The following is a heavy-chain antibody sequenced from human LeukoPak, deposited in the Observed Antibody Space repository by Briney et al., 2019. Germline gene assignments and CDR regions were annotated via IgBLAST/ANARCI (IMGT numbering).Heavy chain of an antibody. CDR1: GFTFSTYT. J-gene: IGHJ4*02. V-gene: IGHV3-23*01. CDR3: ANSLSTAAGTGY. D-gene: IGHD6-13*01. Sequence: QPGGSLRLSCAASGFTFSTYTMNWVRQAPGKGLEWVSAISGSGGSTYYADSVKGRFTISRDNSKNTLYLQMNSLRAEDTAVYYCANSLSTAAGTGYWGQGTLVTVSS. CDR2: ISGSGGST.